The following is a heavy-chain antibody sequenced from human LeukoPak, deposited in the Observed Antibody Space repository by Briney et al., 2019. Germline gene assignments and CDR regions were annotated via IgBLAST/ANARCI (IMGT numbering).Heavy chain of an antibody. CDR2: ISSDGSNK. CDR1: GVTFSIHT. D-gene: IGHD3-3*01. J-gene: IGHJ4*02. CDR3: ARVGEYYDFWSGFDY. Sequence: GSLRLSCAASGVTFSIHTMHWVRQAPGKGLEWVAVISSDGSNKYYPDSVKGRFTISRDNSKSTLFLQMNSLRAEDTAVYYCARVGEYYDFWSGFDYWGQETLVTVSS. V-gene: IGHV3-30*04.